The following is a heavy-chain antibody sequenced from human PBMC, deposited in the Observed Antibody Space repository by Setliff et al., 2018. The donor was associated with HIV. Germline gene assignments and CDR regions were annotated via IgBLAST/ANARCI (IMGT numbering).Heavy chain of an antibody. CDR3: ARAPQDRTTWYFDL. V-gene: IGHV4-31*03. J-gene: IGHJ2*01. Sequence: SETLSLTCSVFGGSISSGDYYWSWLRQHPGKGLEWIGYIYHSGTTYYNPSLASRVIISADTSRKRFSLQLNSVTAADTGVYFCARAPQDRTTWYFDLWGRGTLVTVPQ. CDR2: IYHSGTT. D-gene: IGHD4-17*01. CDR1: GGSISSGDYY.